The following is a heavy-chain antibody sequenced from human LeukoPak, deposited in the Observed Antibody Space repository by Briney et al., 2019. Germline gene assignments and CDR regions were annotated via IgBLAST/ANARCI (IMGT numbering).Heavy chain of an antibody. V-gene: IGHV3-7*03. CDR1: GFDFSNYW. J-gene: IGHJ4*02. D-gene: IGHD4-11*01. CDR3: AGNYGG. CDR2: IKQDGSEK. Sequence: TGGSLRLSCAASGFDFSNYWMYWVRQAPGKGLEWVANIKQDGSEKYYVDSVRGRFTISRDNAKNSLSLQMNSLRAEDTAVYYCAGNYGGWGQGTLVTVSS.